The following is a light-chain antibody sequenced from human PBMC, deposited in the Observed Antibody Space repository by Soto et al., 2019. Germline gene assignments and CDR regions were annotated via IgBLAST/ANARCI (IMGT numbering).Light chain of an antibody. CDR3: QQYDSLLIT. Sequence: EIVLTQSPGTLSLSPGERATLSCRASHIVSSSYLAWYQQKPGQTPRLLIYGASSRATGIPDRFSGSGSGTDFTLTISRLEPEDFAVYYCQQYDSLLITFGQGTRLEIK. CDR1: HIVSSSY. CDR2: GAS. J-gene: IGKJ5*01. V-gene: IGKV3-20*01.